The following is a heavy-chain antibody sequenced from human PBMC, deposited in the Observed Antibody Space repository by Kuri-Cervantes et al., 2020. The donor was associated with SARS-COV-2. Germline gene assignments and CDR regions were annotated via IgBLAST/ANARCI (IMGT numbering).Heavy chain of an antibody. CDR3: ARSGYYSRGVTYYYMDV. CDR2: IYYSGST. J-gene: IGHJ6*03. CDR1: GGSISSYY. V-gene: IGHV4-59*12. Sequence: GSLRLSCTVSGGSISSYYWSWIRQPPGKGLEWIGYIYYSGSTNYNPSLKSRVTISLDTSRNQFSLKLSSVTAADSAVYYCARSGYYSRGVTYYYMDVWDKGTTVTVSS. D-gene: IGHD3-22*01.